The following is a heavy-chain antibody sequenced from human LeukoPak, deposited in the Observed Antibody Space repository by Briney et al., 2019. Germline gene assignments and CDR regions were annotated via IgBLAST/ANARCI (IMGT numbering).Heavy chain of an antibody. Sequence: PGGSLRLSCAAPGFTFSSYSMNWVRQAPGKGLEWVSSISSSSSYIYYADSVKGRFTISRDNAKNSLYLQMNSQRAEDTAVYYCASILWFGEFDAFDIWGQGTMVTVSS. CDR3: ASILWFGEFDAFDI. CDR1: GFTFSSYS. CDR2: ISSSSSYI. J-gene: IGHJ3*02. D-gene: IGHD3-10*01. V-gene: IGHV3-21*01.